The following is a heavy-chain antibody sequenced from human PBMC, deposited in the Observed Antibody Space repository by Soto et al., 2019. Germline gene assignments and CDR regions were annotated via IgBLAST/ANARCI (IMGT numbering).Heavy chain of an antibody. CDR2: IVPFFGTA. V-gene: IGHV1-69*01. J-gene: IGHJ5*02. Sequence: QVQLVQSGAEVKKPGSSVKVSCKASGGTFSSYGISWVRQAPGEGLEWMGGIVPFFGTAKYAQKFQGRVTISAVESTSSAYMELSSLTSDDTAVYYCPRRGVGDTPNWFDVWGQGTLVTVSS. CDR1: GGTFSSYG. D-gene: IGHD3-10*01. CDR3: PRRGVGDTPNWFDV.